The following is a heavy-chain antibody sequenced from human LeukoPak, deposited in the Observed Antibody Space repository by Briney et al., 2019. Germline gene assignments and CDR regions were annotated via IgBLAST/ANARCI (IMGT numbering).Heavy chain of an antibody. CDR1: GFTFSSYA. CDR3: ARDDYGYGMDV. Sequence: GSLRLSCAASGFTFSSYAMSWVRQAPGKGLEWIGEINHSGSTNYNPSLKSRVTISVDTSKNQFSLKLSSATAADTAVYYCARDDYGYGMDVWGQGTTVTVSS. J-gene: IGHJ6*02. V-gene: IGHV4-34*01. CDR2: INHSGST.